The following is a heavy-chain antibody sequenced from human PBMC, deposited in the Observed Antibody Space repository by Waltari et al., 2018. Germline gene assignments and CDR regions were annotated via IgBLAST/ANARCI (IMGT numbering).Heavy chain of an antibody. CDR1: GFTFSSYA. Sequence: QVQLVESGGGVVQPGRSLRLSCAASGFTFSSYAMHWVRQAPGKGLEWVAVISYDGSNKNYADSVKGRFTISRDNSKNTLYLQMNSLRAEDTAVYYCARDIRGRYSRLAPPPGYWGQGTLVTVSS. D-gene: IGHD1-26*01. CDR3: ARDIRGRYSRLAPPPGY. CDR2: ISYDGSNK. V-gene: IGHV3-30-3*01. J-gene: IGHJ4*02.